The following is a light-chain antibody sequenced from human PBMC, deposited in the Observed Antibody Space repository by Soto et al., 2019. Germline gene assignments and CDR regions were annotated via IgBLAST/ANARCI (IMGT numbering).Light chain of an antibody. CDR1: SSNIGAGFD. CDR2: GNS. CDR3: QSYDSSLSGSGV. V-gene: IGLV1-40*01. J-gene: IGLJ3*02. Sequence: QSVLTQPPSVSGAPGQRVTISCTGSSSNIGAGFDVHWYHQIAGTAPKLLIYGNSNRPSGVPDRFSGSKSGTSASLTIIGLQAEDEADYYCQSYDSSLSGSGVFGGGTKVTVL.